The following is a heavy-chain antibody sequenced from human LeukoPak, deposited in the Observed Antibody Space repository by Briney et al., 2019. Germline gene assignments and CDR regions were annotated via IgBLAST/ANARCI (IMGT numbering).Heavy chain of an antibody. Sequence: SGRSLRLSCAASGFTFSSYGMHWVRQAPGKGLEWVAVISYDGSNKYYADSVKGRFTISRDNSKNTLYLQMNSLRAEDTAVYYCAKDLPSWPYCSGGSCYSGYYYGMDVWGKGTTVTVSS. D-gene: IGHD2-15*01. J-gene: IGHJ6*04. CDR1: GFTFSSYG. CDR3: AKDLPSWPYCSGGSCYSGYYYGMDV. V-gene: IGHV3-30*18. CDR2: ISYDGSNK.